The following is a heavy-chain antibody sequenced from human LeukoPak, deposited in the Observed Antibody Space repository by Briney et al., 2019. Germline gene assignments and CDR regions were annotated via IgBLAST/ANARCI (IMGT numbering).Heavy chain of an antibody. CDR1: GFTFSSYA. D-gene: IGHD2-2*01. V-gene: IGHV3-23*01. CDR3: AKGSRRISSSTSCCPVSYMDV. Sequence: PGGSLRLSCAASGFTFSSYAMSWVRQAPRKGLEWVSAISGSGGSTYYADSVKGRFTISRDNSKNTLYLQLNSLRAEDTAVYYCAKGSRRISSSTSCCPVSYMDVWGKGTTVTVSS. J-gene: IGHJ6*03. CDR2: ISGSGGST.